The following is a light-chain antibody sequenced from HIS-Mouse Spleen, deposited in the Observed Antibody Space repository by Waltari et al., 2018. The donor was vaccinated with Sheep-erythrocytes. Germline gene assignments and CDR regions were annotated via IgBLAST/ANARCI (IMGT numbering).Light chain of an antibody. CDR2: DVS. CDR1: SSDVGGYNY. CDR3: CSYAGSYNHV. V-gene: IGLV2-11*01. Sequence: QSALTRPRSVSGSPGQSVTISCTGTSSDVGGYNYVSWYQQQPGKAPKLMIYDVSKRPSGVPDRFSGSKSGNTASLTISGLQAEDEADYYCCSYAGSYNHVFATGTKVTVL. J-gene: IGLJ1*01.